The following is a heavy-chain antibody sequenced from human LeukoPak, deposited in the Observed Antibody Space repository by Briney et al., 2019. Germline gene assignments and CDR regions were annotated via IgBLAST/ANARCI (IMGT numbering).Heavy chain of an antibody. CDR3: AKDRGIISDY. CDR2: ISGSGDST. V-gene: IGHV3-23*01. D-gene: IGHD3-10*01. CDR1: GFTFSNYG. J-gene: IGHJ4*02. Sequence: PGGSLRLSCAASGFTFSNYGMSWVRQAPGKGLEWVSSISGSGDSTYYADSEKGRFTISRDNSKNTLYLQMNSLRAEDTAVYYCAKDRGIISDYWGQGTLVTVSS.